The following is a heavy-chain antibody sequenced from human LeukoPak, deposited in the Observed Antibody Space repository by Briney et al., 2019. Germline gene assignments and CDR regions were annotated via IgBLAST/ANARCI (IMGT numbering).Heavy chain of an antibody. Sequence: PGGSLRLSCAASGFTFSGYGMHWVRQAPGKGLEWVTFIRYDERNKYYADSVKGRFTISRDNSKNTLYLQMNSLRAEDTAVYYCARDTSYSFDYWGQGTLVTVSS. CDR2: IRYDERNK. V-gene: IGHV3-30*02. CDR3: ARDTSYSFDY. CDR1: GFTFSGYG. J-gene: IGHJ4*02. D-gene: IGHD2/OR15-2a*01.